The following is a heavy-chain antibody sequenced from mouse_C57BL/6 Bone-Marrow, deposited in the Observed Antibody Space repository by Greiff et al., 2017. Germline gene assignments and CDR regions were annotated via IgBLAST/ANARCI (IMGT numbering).Heavy chain of an antibody. J-gene: IGHJ2*01. D-gene: IGHD2-5*01. V-gene: IGHV1-42*01. CDR1: GYSFTGYY. CDR2: INPSTGGT. CDR3: AILYSNYDY. Sequence: VQLQQSGPELVKPGASVKISCKASGYSFTGYYMNWVKQSPEKSLEWIGEINPSTGGTTYNQKFKAKATLTVDKSSSTAYMQLKSLTSEDSAVXYCAILYSNYDYWGQGTTLTVSS.